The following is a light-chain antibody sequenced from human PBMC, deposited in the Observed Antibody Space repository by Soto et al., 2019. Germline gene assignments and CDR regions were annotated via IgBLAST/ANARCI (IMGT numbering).Light chain of an antibody. CDR3: QQRTNWLIT. CDR2: DAS. V-gene: IGKV3-11*01. Sequence: EKVLTQSPATQSLSPGERATLSCRASQSVSSYLAWYQQKPGQAPRLLIYDASNRATGIPARFSGSGSGTDFTLTISSLEPEDFAVYYCQQRTNWLITFGQGTRLEIK. J-gene: IGKJ5*01. CDR1: QSVSSY.